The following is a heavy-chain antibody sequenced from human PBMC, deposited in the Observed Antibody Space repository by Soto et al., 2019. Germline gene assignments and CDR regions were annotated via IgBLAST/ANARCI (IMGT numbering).Heavy chain of an antibody. CDR1: GYTFTSYD. J-gene: IGHJ3*02. CDR2: MNPKTGRT. CDR3: ASKCDFWSGYSLSRVAAFDI. V-gene: IGHV1-8*01. D-gene: IGHD3-3*01. Sequence: QVQLVQSGAEVKKPGASVKVSCKASGYTFTSYDVNWVRQATGQGPEWMGWMNPKTGRTGYAQKVHATVTRTRNTSTITAEMELSSVRSEARAVYSCASKCDFWSGYSLSRVAAFDIWGQGTLLIVSS.